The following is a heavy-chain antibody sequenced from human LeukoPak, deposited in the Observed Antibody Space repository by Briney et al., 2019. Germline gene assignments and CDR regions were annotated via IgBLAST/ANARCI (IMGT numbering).Heavy chain of an antibody. V-gene: IGHV3-30*04. J-gene: IGHJ4*02. CDR3: ARGRKRWLQLPVDY. CDR1: GFTFSSYA. Sequence: RPGGSLRLSCAASGFTFSSYAMHWVRQAPGKGLEWVAVISYDGSNKYYADSVKGRFTISRDNSKNTLYLQMNSLRAEDTAVYYCARGRKRWLQLPVDYWGQGTLVTVSS. D-gene: IGHD5-24*01. CDR2: ISYDGSNK.